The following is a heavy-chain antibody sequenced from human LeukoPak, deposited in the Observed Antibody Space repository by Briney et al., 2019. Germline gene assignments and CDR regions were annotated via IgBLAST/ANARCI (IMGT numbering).Heavy chain of an antibody. Sequence: GGSLRLSCAASGFPLSSYSINWVRQAPGKGLEWVSYISSSGSAIYYVDSVKGRFTVSRDNAKNSLYLQMNSLRAEDTAVYYCAREADIVVVPASDVWGKGTTVTVSS. D-gene: IGHD2-2*01. V-gene: IGHV3-48*01. CDR2: ISSSGSAI. J-gene: IGHJ6*04. CDR3: AREADIVVVPASDV. CDR1: GFPLSSYS.